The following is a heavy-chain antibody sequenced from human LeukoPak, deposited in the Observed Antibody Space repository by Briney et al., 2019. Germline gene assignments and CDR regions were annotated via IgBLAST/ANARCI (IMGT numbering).Heavy chain of an antibody. CDR2: ISGSGGST. CDR3: AKDRSYDDAFDI. V-gene: IGHV3-23*01. D-gene: IGHD3-16*01. Sequence: GGSLRLSCAASGFTFSSYAMSWVRQAPGKGLEWVSAISGSGGSTYYADSMKGRFTISRDNSKNTLYLQMNSLRAEDTAVYYCAKDRSYDDAFDIWGQGTMVTVSS. CDR1: GFTFSSYA. J-gene: IGHJ3*02.